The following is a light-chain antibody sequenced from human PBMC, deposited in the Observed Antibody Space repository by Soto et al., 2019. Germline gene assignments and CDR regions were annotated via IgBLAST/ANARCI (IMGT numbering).Light chain of an antibody. Sequence: ETVVPQSPATLSLSPGDRATLSCRASPSISTSLAWYQHQPGQAPRLLIYDASQRATGIPARFSGSGSGTAFTRTTTSLQPEDFTVYYFQPRRNSLTLGGGTKVDIK. J-gene: IGKJ4*01. CDR2: DAS. CDR3: QPRRNSLT. V-gene: IGKV3-11*01. CDR1: PSISTS.